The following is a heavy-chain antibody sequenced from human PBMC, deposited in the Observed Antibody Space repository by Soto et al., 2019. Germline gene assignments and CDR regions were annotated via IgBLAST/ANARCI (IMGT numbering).Heavy chain of an antibody. Sequence: GGSLRLSCEGSGFTFSDYYISWIRQAPGKGLEWISYSSNSGTFSRYADSVKGRFSISRDNTKNLLYLQMNSLGAEDTAVYYCAKDRNYYDSSGYDYWGQGTLVTVSS. V-gene: IGHV3-11*05. CDR1: GFTFSDYY. CDR2: SSNSGTFS. J-gene: IGHJ4*02. CDR3: AKDRNYYDSSGYDY. D-gene: IGHD3-22*01.